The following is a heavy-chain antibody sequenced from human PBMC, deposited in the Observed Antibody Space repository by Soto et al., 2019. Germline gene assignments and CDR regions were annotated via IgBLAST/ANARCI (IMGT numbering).Heavy chain of an antibody. CDR3: ARDEIPALPYSAGMDV. J-gene: IGHJ6*02. CDR1: GGTFSSYA. V-gene: IGHV1-69*01. D-gene: IGHD2-2*01. CDR2: IIPIFGTT. Sequence: QVQLVQSGSEVKKPGSSVKVSCKASGGTFSSYAISWVRQAPGQGLEWMGGIIPIFGTTNYAQKFQGRDTISADESTSTAYMELGSLRSEDTAVYYCARDEIPALPYSAGMDVWGQGTTVTVSS.